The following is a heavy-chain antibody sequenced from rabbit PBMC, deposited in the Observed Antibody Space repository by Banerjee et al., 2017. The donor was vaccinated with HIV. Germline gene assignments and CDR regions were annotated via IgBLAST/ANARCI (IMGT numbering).Heavy chain of an antibody. CDR1: GFSFSNKAV. V-gene: IGHV1S45*01. D-gene: IGHD6-1*01. CDR2: INAVTGKA. Sequence: QEQLVESGGGLVKPEGSLKLSCKASGFSFSNKAVMCWVRQAPGKGLEWIACINAVTGKAVYATWAKGRFTISKTSSTTVTLQMTSLTAADTANYFCASSDGLGHFNLWGPGTLVTVS. J-gene: IGHJ4*01. CDR3: ASSDGLGHFNL.